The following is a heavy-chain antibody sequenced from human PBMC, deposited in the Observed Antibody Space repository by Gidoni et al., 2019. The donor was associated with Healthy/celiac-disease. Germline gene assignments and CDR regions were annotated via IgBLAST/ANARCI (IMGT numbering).Heavy chain of an antibody. CDR3: TTGLERTYYYYGMDV. CDR1: GFTFSNAW. CDR2: IKRKTDGGTT. J-gene: IGHJ6*02. V-gene: IGHV3-15*01. Sequence: EVQLVASGGGLVKPGGSLRLSCAASGFTFSNAWMSWVRRAPGKGLGWVGRIKRKTDGGTTDYAAPVKGRFTISRDDSKNTLYLQMNSLKTEDTAVYYCTTGLERTYYYYGMDVWGQGTTVTVSS. D-gene: IGHD1-1*01.